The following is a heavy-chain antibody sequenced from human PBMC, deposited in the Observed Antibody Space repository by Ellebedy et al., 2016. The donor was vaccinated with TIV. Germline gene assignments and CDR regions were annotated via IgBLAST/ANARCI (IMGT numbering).Heavy chain of an antibody. V-gene: IGHV3-48*02. Sequence: GGSLRLXCAASGFTFSTYSMNWVRQAPGKGLEWVSYISSSSSTIYYADSVKGRFTISRDNAKNSLYLQMNSLRDEDTAVYYCASGGYYYGSGIDYWGQGTLVTVSS. J-gene: IGHJ4*02. CDR3: ASGGYYYGSGIDY. CDR1: GFTFSTYS. D-gene: IGHD3-10*01. CDR2: ISSSSSTI.